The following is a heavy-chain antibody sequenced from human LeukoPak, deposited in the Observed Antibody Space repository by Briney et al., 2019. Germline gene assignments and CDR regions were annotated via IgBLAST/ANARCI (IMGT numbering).Heavy chain of an antibody. D-gene: IGHD1-1*01. J-gene: IGHJ6*03. Sequence: SETLSLTCTVSGGSISSSSYDWGWIRQPPGKGLEWIGSIHYSGSTYYNPSLKSRVTISLDTSKNQLSLNLSSVTAADTAVYYCAKPYWAGTTTRGYSYYVDVWGKGTTVAVSS. CDR1: GGSISSSSYD. CDR2: IHYSGST. CDR3: AKPYWAGTTTRGYSYYVDV. V-gene: IGHV4-39*01.